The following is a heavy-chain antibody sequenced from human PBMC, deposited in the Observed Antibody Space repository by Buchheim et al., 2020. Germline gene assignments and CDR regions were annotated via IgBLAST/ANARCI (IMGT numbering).Heavy chain of an antibody. J-gene: IGHJ5*02. V-gene: IGHV3-21*01. Sequence: EVQLVESGGGLVKPGGSLRLSCAASGFTFSSYSMNWVRQAPGKGLELDSSISSSSSYIYYADSVQGRCTLFRDNAKHSLYLQMNSLRAEDTAVYYCARDLAWESWFDPWGQGTL. CDR2: ISSSSSYI. CDR1: GFTFSSYS. CDR3: ARDLAWESWFDP. D-gene: IGHD3-3*01.